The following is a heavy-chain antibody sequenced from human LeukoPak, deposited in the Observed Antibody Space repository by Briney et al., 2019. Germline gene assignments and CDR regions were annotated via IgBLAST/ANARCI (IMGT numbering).Heavy chain of an antibody. J-gene: IGHJ6*04. D-gene: IGHD3-10*01. V-gene: IGHV4-34*01. CDR1: GGSFSGYY. CDR3: ARDHYYGSGSYGDYYYGMDV. CDR2: INHSGST. Sequence: PSETLSLTCAVYGGSFSGYYWSWIRQPPGKGLEWIGEINHSGSTNYTPSLKSRVTISVDTSKNQFSLKLSSVTAADTDVYYCARDHYYGSGSYGDYYYGMDVWGKGTTVTVSS.